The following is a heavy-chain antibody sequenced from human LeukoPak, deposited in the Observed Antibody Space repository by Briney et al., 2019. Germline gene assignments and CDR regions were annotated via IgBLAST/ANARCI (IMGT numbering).Heavy chain of an antibody. Sequence: SETLSLTCAVYGGSFSGYYWSWIRQPPGKGLEWIGEINHSGGTNYNPSLKSRVTISVDTSKNQFSLKLSSVTAADTAVYYCARLEGYGYYGSGSYFYWGQGTLVTVSS. V-gene: IGHV4-34*01. J-gene: IGHJ4*02. CDR1: GGSFSGYY. CDR2: INHSGGT. CDR3: ARLEGYGYYGSGSYFY. D-gene: IGHD3-10*01.